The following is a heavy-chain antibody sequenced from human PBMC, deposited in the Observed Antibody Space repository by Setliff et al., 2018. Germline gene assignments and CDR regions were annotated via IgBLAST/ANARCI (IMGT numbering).Heavy chain of an antibody. CDR3: AREPTHTGYYYLDV. J-gene: IGHJ6*03. CDR2: IYYSGST. Sequence: SETLSLTCSVSGGSISSSIYYWGWIRQPPGKGLEWIGSIYYSGSTYYSPSLKRRVTISVDTSKNQLSLNLSFVTAADTAVYYCAREPTHTGYYYLDVWGKGTTVTVSS. V-gene: IGHV4-39*02. D-gene: IGHD2-15*01. CDR1: GGSISSSIYY.